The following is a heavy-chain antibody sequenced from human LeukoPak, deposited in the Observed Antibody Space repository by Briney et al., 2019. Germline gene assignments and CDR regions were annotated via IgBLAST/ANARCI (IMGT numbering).Heavy chain of an antibody. V-gene: IGHV1-8*03. CDR2: MNPNSGNT. Sequence: ASVKVSCKASGYTFTSYDINWVRQATGQGLEWMGWMNPNSGNTGYAQKFQGRVTITRNTSISTAYMELSSLRSEDTAVYYCARGCKRHIVVVPAAMRGGHLGSHYYYYMDVWGKGTTVTVSS. D-gene: IGHD2-2*01. J-gene: IGHJ6*03. CDR3: ARGCKRHIVVVPAAMRGGHLGSHYYYYMDV. CDR1: GYTFTSYD.